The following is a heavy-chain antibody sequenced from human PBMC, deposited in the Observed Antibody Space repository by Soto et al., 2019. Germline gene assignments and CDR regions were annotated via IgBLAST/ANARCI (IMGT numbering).Heavy chain of an antibody. V-gene: IGHV1-69*12. Sequence: QVQLMQSGAEVKKPGSSVKVSCKASGGTFSTSAISWVRQAPGEGLEWVGGIMPIFATPDYAQKFQGRVTIFAAESTATAYLELTSLTTDGTAVYYCARDKDRQQLGGNYYYILDVWGQGTAITVSS. CDR1: GGTFSTSA. D-gene: IGHD3-3*02. CDR2: IMPIFATP. J-gene: IGHJ6*02. CDR3: ARDKDRQQLGGNYYYILDV.